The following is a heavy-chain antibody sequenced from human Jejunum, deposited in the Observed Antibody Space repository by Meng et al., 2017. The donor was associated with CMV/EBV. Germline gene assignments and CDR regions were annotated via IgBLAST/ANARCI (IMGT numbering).Heavy chain of an antibody. CDR2: IFTTGST. CDR3: VRETDMTVGPHFDY. Sequence: QGPLQEAGAGLLKPSETLSLTCTVSRGSLSFYYWSWIRKPAGKGLEWIGRIFTTGSTNYHPSFKSRVTMSVDTSKNQISLRLTSVTAADTAIYYCVRETDMTVGPHFDYWGQGALVTVSS. J-gene: IGHJ4*02. V-gene: IGHV4-4*07. D-gene: IGHD3-22*01. CDR1: RGSLSFYY.